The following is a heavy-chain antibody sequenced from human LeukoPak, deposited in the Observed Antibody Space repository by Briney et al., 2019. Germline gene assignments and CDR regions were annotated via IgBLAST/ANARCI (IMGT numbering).Heavy chain of an antibody. D-gene: IGHD1-26*01. V-gene: IGHV3-53*01. CDR1: GFTVSSNY. CDR3: AIPPLSGTRSSRPLAGMDV. J-gene: IGHJ6*02. CDR2: IYSGGST. Sequence: GGSLRLSCAASGFTVSSNYMSWVRLAPGTGLEWVSLIYSGGSTYYADSVKGRFTISKDNSKNTLYLQMNTLRADDTAVYYCAIPPLSGTRSSRPLAGMDVWGQGITVTVSS.